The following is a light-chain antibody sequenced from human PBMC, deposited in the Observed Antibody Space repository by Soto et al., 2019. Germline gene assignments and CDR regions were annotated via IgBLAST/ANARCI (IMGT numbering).Light chain of an antibody. CDR1: QSVSSY. V-gene: IGKV3-11*01. CDR2: DAS. CDR3: QQRSNWPPYT. J-gene: IGKJ2*01. Sequence: EIVLTQSPATLSLSPGARATLSCRASQSVSSYLAWYQQKPGQAPRLLIYDASNRATGIPARFSGSGSGTAFTLTISSLEPEDFAVYYYQQRSNWPPYTFGQGTKLEIK.